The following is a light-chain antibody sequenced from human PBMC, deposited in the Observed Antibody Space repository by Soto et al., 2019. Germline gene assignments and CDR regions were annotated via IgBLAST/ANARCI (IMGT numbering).Light chain of an antibody. Sequence: QSVLTQPPSVSGAPGQRVTISCTGSSSNIGAGYDVHWYQQLPGTAPKVLIYGNSNRPSGVPDRFSGSKSGTSASLAITGLQAEDEADYYCSSYRSSTTFVFGTGTKLTVL. CDR2: GNS. J-gene: IGLJ1*01. V-gene: IGLV1-40*01. CDR3: SSYRSSTTFV. CDR1: SSNIGAGYD.